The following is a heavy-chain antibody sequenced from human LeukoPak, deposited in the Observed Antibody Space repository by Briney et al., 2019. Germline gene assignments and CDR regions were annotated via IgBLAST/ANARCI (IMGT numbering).Heavy chain of an antibody. Sequence: GGSLRLSCAASGFTFSNYWMSWVRQAPGKGLEWVANIKQDGSQKYYVDSVKGRFTISRDNAKSSQYLQMNSLRAEDTAMYYCARIGYSSSSFDYWGQETLVTVSS. CDR2: IKQDGSQK. CDR3: ARIGYSSSSFDY. V-gene: IGHV3-7*01. CDR1: GFTFSNYW. D-gene: IGHD6-6*01. J-gene: IGHJ4*02.